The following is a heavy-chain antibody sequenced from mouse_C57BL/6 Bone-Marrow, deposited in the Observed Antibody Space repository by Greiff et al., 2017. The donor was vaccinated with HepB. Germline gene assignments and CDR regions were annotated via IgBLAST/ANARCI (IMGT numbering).Heavy chain of an antibody. CDR2: IDPNSGGT. V-gene: IGHV1-72*01. D-gene: IGHD1-1*01. CDR1: GYTFTSYW. Sequence: QVQLQQPGAELVKPGASVKLSCKASGYTFTSYWMHWVKQRPGRGLEWIGRIDPNSGGTKYNEKFKSKATLTVDNPSSTAYMQLSRLTSEDSVVYICARSKTGIYDYGSSYVFWAMDYWGQGTSVTVSS. CDR3: ARSKTGIYDYGSSYVFWAMDY. J-gene: IGHJ4*01.